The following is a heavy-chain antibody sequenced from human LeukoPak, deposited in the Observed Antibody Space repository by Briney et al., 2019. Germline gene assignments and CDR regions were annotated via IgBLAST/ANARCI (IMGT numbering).Heavy chain of an antibody. D-gene: IGHD5-18*01. CDR3: AREWMQLWLHAFDI. Sequence: GGSLRLSCAASGFTFSSYAMHWVRQAPGKGLEWVAVISYDGSNKYYADSVKGRFTISRDNSKNTLYLQMNSLRAEDTAVYYCAREWMQLWLHAFDIWGQGTMVTVSS. CDR1: GFTFSSYA. J-gene: IGHJ3*02. V-gene: IGHV3-30-3*01. CDR2: ISYDGSNK.